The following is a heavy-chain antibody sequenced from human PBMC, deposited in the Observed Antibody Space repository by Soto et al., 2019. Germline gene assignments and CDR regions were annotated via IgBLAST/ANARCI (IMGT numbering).Heavy chain of an antibody. CDR2: VNPNSGNT. D-gene: IGHD3-9*01. J-gene: IGHJ3*02. CDR3: ARGRRYYDILTGYYSRRAFDI. Sequence: QVQLVQSGAEVKKPGASVKVSCKASGYTFTSYDINWVRQATGQGLEWMGWVNPNSGNTGYAQKIQGRVTMTRNTSISTAYMELSSLRSEDTAVYYCARGRRYYDILTGYYSRRAFDIWGQGTMVTVSS. V-gene: IGHV1-8*01. CDR1: GYTFTSYD.